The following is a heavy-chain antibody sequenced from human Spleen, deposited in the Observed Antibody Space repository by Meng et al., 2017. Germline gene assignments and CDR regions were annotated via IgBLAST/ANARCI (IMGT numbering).Heavy chain of an antibody. CDR1: GFNFATYW. V-gene: IGHV5-51*01. CDR2: IYPNDSDT. D-gene: IGHD3-16*02. J-gene: IGHJ4*02. CDR3: ARSYRRFVTPIEY. Sequence: GESLKISCRASGFNFATYWIGWVRQMPGKGLEWMGNIYPNDSDTRYNPSFQGRVTISADKSISTAYLQWSGLQASDTAMYFCARSYRRFVTPIEYWGQGTLVTVSS.